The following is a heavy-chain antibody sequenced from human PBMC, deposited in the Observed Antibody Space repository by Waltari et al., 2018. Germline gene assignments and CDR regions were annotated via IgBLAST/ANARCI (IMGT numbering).Heavy chain of an antibody. CDR1: GGSISSSSYY. Sequence: QLQLQESGPGLVKPSETLSLTCTVSGGSISSSSYYWGWIRQPPGTGLEWIGSIYYSGSTYYNPSLKSRVTISVDTSKNQFSLKLSSVTAADTAVYYCARYCSSTSCYGPLFDYWGQGTLVTVSS. D-gene: IGHD2-2*01. J-gene: IGHJ4*02. V-gene: IGHV4-39*01. CDR3: ARYCSSTSCYGPLFDY. CDR2: IYYSGST.